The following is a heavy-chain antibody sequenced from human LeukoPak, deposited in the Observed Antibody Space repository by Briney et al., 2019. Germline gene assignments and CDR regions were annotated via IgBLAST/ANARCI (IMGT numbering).Heavy chain of an antibody. V-gene: IGHV3-23*01. CDR2: VGGSAEYT. Sequence: GGSLRLSCAASGLTFSSYAMTWIRQAPGKGLEWVSSVGGSAEYTYYADSVKGRFTISRDNSRNTLSLRMNSLRAEDTAVYYCAKGYGSAALGMDVWGQGTTVTVSS. CDR1: GLTFSSYA. J-gene: IGHJ6*02. D-gene: IGHD3-10*01. CDR3: AKGYGSAALGMDV.